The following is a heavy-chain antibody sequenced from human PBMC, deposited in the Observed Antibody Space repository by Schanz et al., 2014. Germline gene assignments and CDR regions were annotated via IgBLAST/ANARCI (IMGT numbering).Heavy chain of an antibody. V-gene: IGHV3-53*04. CDR3: ARVRGSTRLGYWFDP. D-gene: IGHD3-16*01. CDR2: IYGGGST. CDR1: GFTVSDNY. J-gene: IGHJ5*02. Sequence: EVQLVESGGGLVQPGGSLRLSCAASGFTVSDNYLTWVRQAPGKGLEWVSLIYGGGSTYYTHPVKGRCTISRHNSKNTLYRQMNSLRGDDTAVYYCARVRGSTRLGYWFDPWGQGTLVTVSS.